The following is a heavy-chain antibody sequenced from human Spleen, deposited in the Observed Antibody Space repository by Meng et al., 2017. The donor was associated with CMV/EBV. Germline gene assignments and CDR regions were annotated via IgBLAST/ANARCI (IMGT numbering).Heavy chain of an antibody. Sequence: KVSCKGSGYSFSTYWIGWVRQMPGKGLEWMGLIHPGDSDTRYSPSFQGQVTISADKSISTAYLQWSSLKASDTAMYYCARRDYGMDVWGQGTTVTVSS. CDR1: GYSFSTYW. CDR3: ARRDYGMDV. J-gene: IGHJ6*02. V-gene: IGHV5-51*01. CDR2: IHPGDSDT.